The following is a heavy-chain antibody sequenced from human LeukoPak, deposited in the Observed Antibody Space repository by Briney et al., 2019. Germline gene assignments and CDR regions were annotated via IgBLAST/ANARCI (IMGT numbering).Heavy chain of an antibody. CDR2: IYTSGST. J-gene: IGHJ5*02. CDR3: ARHGLAGRGYNWFDP. CDR1: GGSISSYY. D-gene: IGHD6-19*01. Sequence: PSETLSLTCTVSGGSISSYYWIWIRQPPGKGLEWIGYIYTSGSTNYNPSLKSRVTISVDTSKNQFSLKLSSVTAADTAVYYCARHGLAGRGYNWFDPWGRGTLVTVSS. V-gene: IGHV4-4*09.